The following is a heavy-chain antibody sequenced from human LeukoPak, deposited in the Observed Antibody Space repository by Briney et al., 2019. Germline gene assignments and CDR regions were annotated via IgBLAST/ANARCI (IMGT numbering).Heavy chain of an antibody. CDR2: IYYSGST. CDR1: GGSISSGDYY. Sequence: SETLSLTCTVSGGSISSGDYYWSWIRQPPGKGREWLGYIYYSGSTYYNPSLKSRITMSVDTSKNQFPLKLSSVTAADTAVYYCATHSSSYSYFDYWGQGTLVTVSS. CDR3: ATHSSSYSYFDY. V-gene: IGHV4-30-4*01. D-gene: IGHD3-22*01. J-gene: IGHJ4*02.